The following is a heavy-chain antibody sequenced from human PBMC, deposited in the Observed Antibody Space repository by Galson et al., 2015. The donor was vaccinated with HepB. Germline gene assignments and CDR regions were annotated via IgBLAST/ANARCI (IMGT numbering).Heavy chain of an antibody. CDR1: GGSFSGYY. CDR2: INHSGST. CDR3: ARRKSARLPVPYSGWYDY. V-gene: IGHV4-34*01. D-gene: IGHD6-19*01. Sequence: LSLTCAVYGGSFSGYYWSWIRQPPGKGLEWIGEINHSGSTNYNPSLKSRVTISVDTSKNQFSLKLSSVTAADTAVYYCARRKSARLPVPYSGWYDYWGQGTLVTVSS. J-gene: IGHJ4*02.